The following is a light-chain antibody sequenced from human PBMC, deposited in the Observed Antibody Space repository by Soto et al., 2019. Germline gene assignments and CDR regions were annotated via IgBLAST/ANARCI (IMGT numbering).Light chain of an antibody. J-gene: IGKJ4*01. CDR2: AAS. CDR1: QDVSRS. Sequence: DTPLTQSPSFLSASVGDRVTIACRASQDVSRSVGWYQQKPGTAPKLLISAASTLNSGVPSRFSGSGSGTDFTLTISSLQPEDFATYYFQQLWTYPLTFGGGTKVEI. CDR3: QQLWTYPLT. V-gene: IGKV1-9*01.